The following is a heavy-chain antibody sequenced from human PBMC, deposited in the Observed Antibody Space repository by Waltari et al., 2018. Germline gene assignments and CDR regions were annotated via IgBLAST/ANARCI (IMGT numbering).Heavy chain of an antibody. CDR1: GFALTSSGVG. CDR2: IYWHDNK. Sequence: QITLKESGPTLVKPTQTLTLTCTFSGFALTSSGVGVGWIRQPPGKALEWLAFIYWHDNKLYSPSLKSRLTITKDTSRNQVVLTMTNMGPVDTATYYCVHPADYYDSSNYGVYWGQGTLVTVSS. J-gene: IGHJ4*02. CDR3: VHPADYYDSSNYGVY. V-gene: IGHV2-5*01. D-gene: IGHD3-22*01.